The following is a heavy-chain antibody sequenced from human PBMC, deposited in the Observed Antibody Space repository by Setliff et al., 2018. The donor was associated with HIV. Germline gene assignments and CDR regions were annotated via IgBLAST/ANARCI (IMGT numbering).Heavy chain of an antibody. CDR3: ARDEPTGGIDY. D-gene: IGHD3-16*01. Sequence: GGSLRLSCAASGFTVSTYYMSWVRQAPGKGLEWVSTIYSGGSTYHADSVKGRFTLSRDTPKNSLYLQMNSLRAEDTAVYYCARDEPTGGIDYWGQGTLVTVSS. J-gene: IGHJ4*02. CDR1: GFTVSTYY. V-gene: IGHV3-66*01. CDR2: IYSGGST.